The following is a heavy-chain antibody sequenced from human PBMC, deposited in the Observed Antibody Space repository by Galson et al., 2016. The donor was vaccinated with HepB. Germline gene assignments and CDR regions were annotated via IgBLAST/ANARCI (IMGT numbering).Heavy chain of an antibody. Sequence: SVKVSCKASGYDFTEYYIHWVRQAPGKGLEWMGWMNPDTGVTKFEEEFRGRITMTRDTFISTAYMELSSLRGDDTALYYCATLYYGDFVLDHWGPGTLVTVSS. V-gene: IGHV1-2*02. CDR1: GYDFTEYY. J-gene: IGHJ4*02. CDR2: MNPDTGVT. CDR3: ATLYYGDFVLDH. D-gene: IGHD4-17*01.